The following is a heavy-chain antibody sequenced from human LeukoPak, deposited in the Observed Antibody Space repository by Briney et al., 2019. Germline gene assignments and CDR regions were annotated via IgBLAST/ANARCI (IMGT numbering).Heavy chain of an antibody. J-gene: IGHJ4*02. Sequence: ASVKVSCKASGYTFTGYYMHWVRQAPGQGLEWMGWINPNSGGTNYAQKFQGRVTMTRDTSISTAYMELSRLRSDDTAVYYCGAFAYYYDSSGYSDDYWGQGTLVTVSS. CDR3: GAFAYYYDSSGYSDDY. CDR1: GYTFTGYY. D-gene: IGHD3-22*01. V-gene: IGHV1-2*02. CDR2: INPNSGGT.